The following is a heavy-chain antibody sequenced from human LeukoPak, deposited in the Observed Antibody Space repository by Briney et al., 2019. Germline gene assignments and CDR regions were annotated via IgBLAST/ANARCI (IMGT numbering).Heavy chain of an antibody. CDR1: GGSISSYY. Sequence: SETLSLTCTASGGSISSYYWSWIRQPPGKGLEWIGYIYYSGSTNYNPSLKSRVTISVDTSKNQFSLKLSSVTAADTAVYYCARKTVDYDILTGYYYRGYFDYWSQGTLVTVSS. CDR3: ARKTVDYDILTGYYYRGYFDY. CDR2: IYYSGST. D-gene: IGHD3-9*01. J-gene: IGHJ4*02. V-gene: IGHV4-59*01.